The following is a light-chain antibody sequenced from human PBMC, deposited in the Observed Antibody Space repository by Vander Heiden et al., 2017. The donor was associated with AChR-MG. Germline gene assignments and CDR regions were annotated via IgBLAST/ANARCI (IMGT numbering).Light chain of an antibody. J-gene: IGLJ3*02. CDR1: SSDVGSYNL. CDR2: EGS. Sequence: QSALTQPAPVSGSPGQYITISCTGTSSDVGSYNLVSWYQQHPGKAPKLMIYEGSKRPSGVSNRFSGSKSGNTASLTISGLQAEDEADYYCCSYAGSSTWVFGGGTKLTVL. CDR3: CSYAGSSTWV. V-gene: IGLV2-23*01.